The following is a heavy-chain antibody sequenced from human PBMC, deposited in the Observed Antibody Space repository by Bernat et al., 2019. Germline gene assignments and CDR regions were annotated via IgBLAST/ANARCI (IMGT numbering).Heavy chain of an antibody. V-gene: IGHV4-39*01. Sequence: QMQLQESGPGLVKPSETLSLTCTVSGGSINSHDYYWGWIRQPPGKGLEWIGSVYPSGSTYYNPSLKSRVTVSVDTSKNQFSLKLGSVTAADTAVYPCARGMPMAPVYYAMDVWGQGTTVTVSS. CDR3: ARGMPMAPVYYAMDV. CDR1: GGSINSHDYY. CDR2: VYPSGST. J-gene: IGHJ6*02. D-gene: IGHD2-2*01.